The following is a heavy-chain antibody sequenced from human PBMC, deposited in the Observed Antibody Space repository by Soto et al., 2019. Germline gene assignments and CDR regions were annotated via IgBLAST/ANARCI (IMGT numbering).Heavy chain of an antibody. J-gene: IGHJ6*01. D-gene: IGHD1-26*01. V-gene: IGHV3-72*01. Sequence: EVQLVESGGGFVQPGGSLRLSCAASGFTFSDHSMDWVRQAPGKGLEWVVRSRNRVNSHTTEYAASVKGRFTISRDASKSSLYLQMNSMNIEDTAVYYCTRGLLGGAPSYTFHGMDVWGQGTTVTVSS. CDR3: TRGLLGGAPSYTFHGMDV. CDR1: GFTFSDHS. CDR2: SRNRVNSHTT.